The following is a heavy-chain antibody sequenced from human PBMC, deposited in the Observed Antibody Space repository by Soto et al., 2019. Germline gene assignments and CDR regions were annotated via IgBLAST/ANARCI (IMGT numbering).Heavy chain of an antibody. V-gene: IGHV4-59*01. D-gene: IGHD3-10*02. Sequence: QVQLQESGPGLVKPSETLSLTCTVSGGSISSYYWCWIRQPPGKGLEWIGYIYYSGSTKYNPSLKSRVTKSVDTSKNQFSLKLSSVTAADTAVYYCARAVRGVYYYGMDVWGQGTTVTVSS. J-gene: IGHJ6*02. CDR3: ARAVRGVYYYGMDV. CDR1: GGSISSYY. CDR2: IYYSGST.